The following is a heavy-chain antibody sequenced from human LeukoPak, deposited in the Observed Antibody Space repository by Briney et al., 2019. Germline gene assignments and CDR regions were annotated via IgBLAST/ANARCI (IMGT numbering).Heavy chain of an antibody. D-gene: IGHD6-19*01. V-gene: IGHV1-2*02. Sequence: ASVKVSCKASGYTFTGYYMHWVRQAPGQGLEWVGWINPKNGGSNYAQKFQGRVTMTRDRSISTAYMELSRLTSDDTAVYYCARDGEIAVADYFDYWGQGTLVTVSS. CDR1: GYTFTGYY. J-gene: IGHJ4*02. CDR2: INPKNGGS. CDR3: ARDGEIAVADYFDY.